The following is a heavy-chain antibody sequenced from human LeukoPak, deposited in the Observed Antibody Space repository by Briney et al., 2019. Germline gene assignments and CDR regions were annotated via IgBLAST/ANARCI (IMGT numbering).Heavy chain of an antibody. CDR2: IYYSVST. V-gene: IGHV4-30-4*08. J-gene: IGHJ4*02. CDR1: GGSISSGDYY. D-gene: IGHD2-2*01. Sequence: SETLSLTCTVSGGSISSGDYYWSWIRQPPGKGLEWIGYIYYSVSTYYNPSLKSRVTISVDTSKNQFSLKLSSVTAADTAVYYCARSSRDIVVVPAALDYWGQGTLVTVSS. CDR3: ARSSRDIVVVPAALDY.